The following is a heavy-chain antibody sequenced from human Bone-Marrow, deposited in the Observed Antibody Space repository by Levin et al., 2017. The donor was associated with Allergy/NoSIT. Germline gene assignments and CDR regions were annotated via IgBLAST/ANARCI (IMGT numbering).Heavy chain of an antibody. CDR2: IIPILGIA. CDR1: GGTFSSYA. Sequence: AGESLKISCKASGGTFSSYAISWVRQAPGQGLEWMGRIIPILGIANYAQKFQGRVTITADKSTSTAYMELSSLRSEDTAVYYCASPDQWLVPGDYYGMDVWGQGTTVTVSS. V-gene: IGHV1-69*04. CDR3: ASPDQWLVPGDYYGMDV. J-gene: IGHJ6*02. D-gene: IGHD6-19*01.